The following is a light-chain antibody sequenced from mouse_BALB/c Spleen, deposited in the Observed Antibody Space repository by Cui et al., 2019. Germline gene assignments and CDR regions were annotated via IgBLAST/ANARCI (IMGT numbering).Light chain of an antibody. CDR1: QDINSY. Sequence: DIKMTQSPSSMYVSLRERVTITCKASQDINSYLSWFQQKPGESPKTLIYRANRLVDGVPSRFSGSGSGQDYSLTISSLEYEDMGIYYCLQYDEFPFTFGSGTKLEIK. CDR2: RAN. CDR3: LQYDEFPFT. J-gene: IGKJ4*01. V-gene: IGKV14-111*01.